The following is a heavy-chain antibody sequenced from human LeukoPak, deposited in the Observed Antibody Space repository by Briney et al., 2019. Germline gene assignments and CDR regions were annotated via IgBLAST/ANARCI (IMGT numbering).Heavy chain of an antibody. CDR1: GFSFSSYW. J-gene: IGHJ4*02. D-gene: IGHD3-22*01. Sequence: TGGSLRLSCAASGFSFSSYWMHWVRQAPGKGLVWVSVINAEGSSSTYGDSVKGRFTISRDNSKNTLYLQMNSLRAEDTAIYYCARGLNTYDSSGFYFLWGQGTLVTVSS. CDR2: INAEGSSS. V-gene: IGHV3-74*01. CDR3: ARGLNTYDSSGFYFL.